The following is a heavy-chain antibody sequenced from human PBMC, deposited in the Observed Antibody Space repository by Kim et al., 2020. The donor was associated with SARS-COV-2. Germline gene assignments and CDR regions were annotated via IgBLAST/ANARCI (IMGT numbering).Heavy chain of an antibody. J-gene: IGHJ6*01. Sequence: SETLSLTCTVSGGSISSSSYYWGWIRQPPGKGLEWIGSIYYSGSTYYNPSLKSRVTISVDTSKNQFSMKLSSVTAADTAVYYCARLEGIEAAGKRYYYYG. V-gene: IGHV4-39*01. D-gene: IGHD6-13*01. CDR3: ARLEGIEAAGKRYYYYG. CDR1: GGSISSSSYY. CDR2: IYYSGST.